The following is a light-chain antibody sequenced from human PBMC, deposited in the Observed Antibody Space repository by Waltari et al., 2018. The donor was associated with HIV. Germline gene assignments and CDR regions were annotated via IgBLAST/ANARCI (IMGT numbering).Light chain of an antibody. J-gene: IGLJ6*01. Sequence: QSALTQPPAASGSPGQSVTISCTGTSNDIGPYNYVSWYQQYPDKAPRLLIYEVNKRPSGVPGRFSGSKSGNTASLTVSGLQAEDEADYYCSSYAGSGNLLLFGGGTKVTVL. CDR1: SNDIGPYNY. CDR3: SSYAGSGNLLL. CDR2: EVN. V-gene: IGLV2-8*01.